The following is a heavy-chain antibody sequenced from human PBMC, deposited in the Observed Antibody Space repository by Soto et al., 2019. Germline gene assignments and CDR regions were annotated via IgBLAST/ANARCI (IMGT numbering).Heavy chain of an antibody. V-gene: IGHV3-30*18. D-gene: IGHD6-19*01. CDR3: VKDGSSGWPYFYDMDV. Sequence: QVQLVESGGGVVQPGRSLRLSCAASGFTFSGYGMHWVRQAPGKGLEGVAVISYDGRNKYYADAVKGRFTISRDNSKNTLYLQMSSLRAEDTAVYYCVKDGSSGWPYFYDMDVWGQGTTVTVSS. J-gene: IGHJ6*02. CDR2: ISYDGRNK. CDR1: GFTFSGYG.